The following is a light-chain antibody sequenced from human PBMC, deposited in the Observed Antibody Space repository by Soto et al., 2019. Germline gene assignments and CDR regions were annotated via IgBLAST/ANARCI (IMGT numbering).Light chain of an antibody. V-gene: IGKV3-20*01. CDR3: QQYVTSSPRT. J-gene: IGKJ1*01. CDR2: GIS. CDR1: HTISSSY. Sequence: EIVLTQSPGTLSLSPGERDTLSCRASHTISSSYLAWYQQKPGQAPRLLMYGISRRATGIPDRFSVSWSGTDFTLTITRLELEDFAVYYCQQYVTSSPRTFGQGTKVEFK.